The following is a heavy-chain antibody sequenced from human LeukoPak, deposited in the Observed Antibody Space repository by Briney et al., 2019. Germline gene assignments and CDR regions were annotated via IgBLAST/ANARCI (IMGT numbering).Heavy chain of an antibody. D-gene: IGHD3-3*01. J-gene: IGHJ3*02. CDR3: ARDGWAYYDLWSGYYNAFDI. CDR1: GFTFSSYW. Sequence: GGSLRLSCAASGFTFSSYWMSWVRQAPGKGPEWVSYISSSSSTIYYADSVKGRFTITRDNAKNSLYLQMNSLRAEDTAVYYCARDGWAYYDLWSGYYNAFDIWGQGTMVTVSS. CDR2: ISSSSSTI. V-gene: IGHV3-48*04.